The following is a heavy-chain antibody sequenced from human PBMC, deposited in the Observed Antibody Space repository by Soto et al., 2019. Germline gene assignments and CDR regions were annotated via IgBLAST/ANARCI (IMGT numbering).Heavy chain of an antibody. CDR1: GGTFSSYA. Sequence: SVKVSCKASGGTFSSYAISWVRQAPGQGLEWMGGIIPIFGTANYAQKFQGRVTITADESTSTAYMELSSLRSEDTAVYYCARSPRIVVVPAAPYYYGMDVWGQGTTVTVSS. D-gene: IGHD2-2*01. V-gene: IGHV1-69*13. J-gene: IGHJ6*02. CDR2: IIPIFGTA. CDR3: ARSPRIVVVPAAPYYYGMDV.